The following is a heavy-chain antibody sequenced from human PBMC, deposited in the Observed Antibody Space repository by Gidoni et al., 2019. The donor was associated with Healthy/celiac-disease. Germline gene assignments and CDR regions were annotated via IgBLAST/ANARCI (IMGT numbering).Heavy chain of an antibody. CDR2: ISGSGGST. D-gene: IGHD3-10*01. V-gene: IGHV3-23*01. J-gene: IGHJ4*02. CDR1: GFTFSSYA. CDR3: ARSFGVRGGYFDY. Sequence: EVQLLESGGGLVQPGGSLRLSCAASGFTFSSYAMSWVRQAPGKGLEWVSAISGSGGSTYYADSVKGRFTISRDNSKNTLYLQMNSLRAEDTAVYYCARSFGVRGGYFDYWGQGTLVTVSS.